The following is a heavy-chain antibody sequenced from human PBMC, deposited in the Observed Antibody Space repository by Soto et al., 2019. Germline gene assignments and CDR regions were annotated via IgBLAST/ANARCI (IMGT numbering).Heavy chain of an antibody. CDR1: EGYFGGFD. D-gene: IGHD6-6*01. J-gene: IGHJ4*02. Sequence: PSQINCLPYAVEEGYFGGFDGRWIRKQTGKGLEWIGEINHSGSTNYNPSLKSRVTISVDTSKNQFSLKLSSVTAADTAVYYCARGPWYSSSPVSYYFDYWCQATLVTVS. V-gene: IGHV4-34*01. CDR2: INHSGST. CDR3: ARGPWYSSSPVSYYFDY.